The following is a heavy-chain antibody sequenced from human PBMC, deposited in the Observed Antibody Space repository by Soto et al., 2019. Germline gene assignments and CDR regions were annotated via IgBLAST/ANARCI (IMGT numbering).Heavy chain of an antibody. V-gene: IGHV3-66*01. J-gene: IGHJ6*01. CDR3: ASGNNDYYYYYALDV. D-gene: IGHD1-1*01. Sequence: EVQLVESGGGLVQPGGTLRLSCAASGFTVSSTYMNWVRQAPGKGLEWVSVIYGGGSTYYSDSVKGRFSISRDTSKNTLYLQMNSLRADDTAVYCCASGNNDYYYYYALDVWGQGTTVTVPS. CDR1: GFTVSSTY. CDR2: IYGGGST.